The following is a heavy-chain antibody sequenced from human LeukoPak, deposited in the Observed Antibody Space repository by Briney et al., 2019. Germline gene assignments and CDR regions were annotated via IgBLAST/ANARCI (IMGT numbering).Heavy chain of an antibody. CDR3: ARRYCSSTSCLIDY. CDR1: GFTFSSYE. CDR2: ISSSGTTI. Sequence: GGSLRLSCAASGFTFSSYEMNWVRQAPGKGLEWVSYISSSGTTIYYADSVKGRFTISGDNAKNSLYLQMNSLRAEDTAVYYCARRYCSSTSCLIDYWGQGTLVTVSS. D-gene: IGHD2-2*01. V-gene: IGHV3-48*03. J-gene: IGHJ4*02.